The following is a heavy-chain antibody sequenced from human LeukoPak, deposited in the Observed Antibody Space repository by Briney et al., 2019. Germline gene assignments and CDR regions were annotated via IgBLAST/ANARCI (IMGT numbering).Heavy chain of an antibody. J-gene: IGHJ3*02. Sequence: TGGSLRLSCAASGFTFSTYAMSLVRQAPGKGLEFVSAISGGRGSTYYADSVKGRFTISRDNSRNTVYLQMNSLRAEDTALYYCAKDPNGDYIGAFDIWGQGTMVTVSS. D-gene: IGHD4-17*01. CDR3: AKDPNGDYIGAFDI. CDR2: ISGGRGST. CDR1: GFTFSTYA. V-gene: IGHV3-23*01.